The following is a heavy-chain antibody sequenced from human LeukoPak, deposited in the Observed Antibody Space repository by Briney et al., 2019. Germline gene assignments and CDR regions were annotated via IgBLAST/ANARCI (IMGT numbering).Heavy chain of an antibody. CDR3: AREDYDDSGAWYFDL. V-gene: IGHV4-61*02. CDR1: GASISSGNDY. Sequence: SETLSLTCTVSGASISSGNDYWSWIRQPAGKGLEWIGRVYTGGSTNYNPSLKSRVTLSVDTSKNQFSLRLSSVTAADTAMYYCAREDYDDSGAWYFDLWGRGTLVIVSS. J-gene: IGHJ2*01. CDR2: VYTGGST. D-gene: IGHD3-3*01.